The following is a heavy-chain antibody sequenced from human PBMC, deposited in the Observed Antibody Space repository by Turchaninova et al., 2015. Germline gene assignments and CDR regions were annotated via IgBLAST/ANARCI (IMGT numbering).Heavy chain of an antibody. V-gene: IGHV2-5*02. J-gene: IGHJ4*02. CDR1: GFPLTSRAGG. CDR2: IYWDDEK. CDR3: ARTSTVTTWKAFDY. D-gene: IGHD4-17*01. Sequence: QITLKESGPTLVKPTQTLTLTCPFSGFPLTSRAGGVGWIRQPPGKALEWLALIYWDDEKRYSPSLKSRLTIIRDTSRNQVVLTMTNVDPVDTATYSCARTSTVTTWKAFDYWGQGILVTVSS.